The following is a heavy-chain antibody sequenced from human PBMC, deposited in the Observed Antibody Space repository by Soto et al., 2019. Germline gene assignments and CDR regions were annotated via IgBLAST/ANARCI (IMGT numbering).Heavy chain of an antibody. CDR2: ISSSSSYI. Sequence: PGGSLRLSCAASGFTFSSYSMNWVRQAPGKGLEWVSSISSSSSYIYYADSVKGRFTISRDDAKNSLYLQMNSLRAEDTAVYYCARDRQITTIFGVVRGRNDYWGQGTLVTVSS. CDR3: ARDRQITTIFGVVRGRNDY. CDR1: GFTFSSYS. D-gene: IGHD3-3*01. V-gene: IGHV3-21*01. J-gene: IGHJ4*02.